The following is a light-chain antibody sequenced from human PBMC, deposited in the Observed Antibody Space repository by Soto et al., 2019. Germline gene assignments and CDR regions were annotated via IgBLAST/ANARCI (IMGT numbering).Light chain of an antibody. CDR3: QQRTNRPPIT. V-gene: IGKV1-5*03. Sequence: DIQMTQSPSILSASVGDRVTVTCRASQSISRWLAWYQQKPGKAPKLLIYKASTLQSGVPSRFSGSGSGTDFTLTISGLEPEDFAVYYCQQRTNRPPITFGQGTRLEIK. CDR2: KAS. J-gene: IGKJ5*01. CDR1: QSISRW.